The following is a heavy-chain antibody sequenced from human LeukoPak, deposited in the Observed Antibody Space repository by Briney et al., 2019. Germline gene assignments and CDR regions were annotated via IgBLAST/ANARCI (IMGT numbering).Heavy chain of an antibody. D-gene: IGHD2-15*01. J-gene: IGHJ4*02. V-gene: IGHV3-7*03. CDR1: GFTFSSYW. CDR3: ARGIGYCSGGSCYPFDY. Sequence: PGGSLRLSCAASGFTFSSYWMSWVRPAPGKGLEWVANIKQDGSEKYYVDSVKGRFTISRDNAKNSLYLQMNSLRAEDTAVYYCARGIGYCSGGSCYPFDYWGQGTLVTVSS. CDR2: IKQDGSEK.